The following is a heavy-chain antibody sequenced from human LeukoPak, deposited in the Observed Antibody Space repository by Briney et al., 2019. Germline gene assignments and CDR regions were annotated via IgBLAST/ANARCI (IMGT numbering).Heavy chain of an antibody. J-gene: IGHJ5*02. Sequence: SETLSLTCTVSGGSISDYHWSWIRQPAGKGLEWIGRIYTSGSTDYNPSLKSRVTMSVDTSKNQFSMKLRSVTAADTAVYYCARRAHSWTGRYNWFDPWGQGTLVTVSS. CDR2: IYTSGST. D-gene: IGHD6-13*01. CDR3: ARRAHSWTGRYNWFDP. V-gene: IGHV4-4*07. CDR1: GGSISDYH.